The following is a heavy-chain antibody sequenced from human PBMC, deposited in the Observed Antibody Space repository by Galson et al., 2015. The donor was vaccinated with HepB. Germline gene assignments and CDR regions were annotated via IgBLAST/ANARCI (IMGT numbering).Heavy chain of an antibody. CDR2: ISSSSSLI. CDR3: ARASDLDY. Sequence: PLRLYCAAPGVGVYSYSMNWVRQTPGEGLEWVSYISSSSSLIKHADSVKDRFTISRYHAKDSLYLQMNSLRAEDTAVYYCARASDLDYWGQGTLVTVSS. V-gene: IGHV3-48*01. CDR1: GVGVYSYS. J-gene: IGHJ4*02. D-gene: IGHD2-2*01.